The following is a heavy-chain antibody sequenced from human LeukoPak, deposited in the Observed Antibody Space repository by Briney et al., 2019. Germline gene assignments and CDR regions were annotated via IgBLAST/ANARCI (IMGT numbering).Heavy chain of an antibody. V-gene: IGHV1-2*02. D-gene: IGHD1-26*01. Sequence: GASVKVSCKASGYTFTGYYMHWVRQAPGQGLEWMGWINPNSGGTNYAQKFQGRVTMTRDTSICTAYMELSRLRSDDTAVYYCAMMYFTANAQELFDYWGQGTLVTVSS. CDR3: AMMYFTANAQELFDY. CDR2: INPNSGGT. J-gene: IGHJ4*02. CDR1: GYTFTGYY.